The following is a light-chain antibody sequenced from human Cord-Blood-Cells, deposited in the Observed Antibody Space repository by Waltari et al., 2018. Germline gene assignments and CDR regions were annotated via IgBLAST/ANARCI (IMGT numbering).Light chain of an antibody. Sequence: DIVMTQSPDSLALSLGDRATINSKSNQSVLYSSNNKNYLAWYQQKPGQPPKLLIYWASTRESGVPDRFSGSGSGTDFTLTISSLQAEDVAVYYCQQYYSTPITFGQGTRLEIK. CDR2: WAS. CDR1: QSVLYSSNNKNY. J-gene: IGKJ5*01. V-gene: IGKV4-1*01. CDR3: QQYYSTPIT.